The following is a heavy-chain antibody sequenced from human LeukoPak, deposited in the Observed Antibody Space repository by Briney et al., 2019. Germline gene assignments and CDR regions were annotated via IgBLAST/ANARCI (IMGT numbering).Heavy chain of an antibody. Sequence: PGGSLRLSCAVSGFTFSSSWMHWVRQAPGKGLVWVSHIKTDGSTTAYADSVKGRFTISRDNSKNTLYLQMNSLRAEDTAVYYCAKGSSPFDYWGQGTLVTVSS. J-gene: IGHJ4*02. CDR3: AKGSSPFDY. V-gene: IGHV3-74*01. CDR2: IKTDGSTT. CDR1: GFTFSSSW. D-gene: IGHD6-13*01.